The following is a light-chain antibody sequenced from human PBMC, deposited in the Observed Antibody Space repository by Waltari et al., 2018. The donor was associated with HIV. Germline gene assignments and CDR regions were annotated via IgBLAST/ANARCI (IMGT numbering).Light chain of an antibody. CDR2: DVS. Sequence: QSALTQPASVSGSPGQSITXSXXGTXXDVGGYNYVSWXQXHPGKAPKPMIYDVSNRPSGVXNRXSXXXXXNTXXLXXSGXXAXXXAXXXCXXYTSXSTXFGGGXKLTVL. V-gene: IGLV2-14*03. J-gene: IGLJ2*01. CDR1: XXDVGGYNY. CDR3: XXYTSXSTX.